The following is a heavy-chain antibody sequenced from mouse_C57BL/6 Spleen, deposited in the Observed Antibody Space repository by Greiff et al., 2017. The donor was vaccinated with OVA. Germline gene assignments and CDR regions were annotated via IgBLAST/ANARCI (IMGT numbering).Heavy chain of an antibody. CDR2: IDPENGDT. Sequence: EVQRVESGAELVRPGASVKLSCTASGFNIKDDYMHWVKQRPEQGLEWIGWIDPENGDTEYASKFQGKATITADTSSNTAYLQLSSLTSEDTGVYYCTKRNGYAWFAYWGQGTLVTVSA. CDR3: TKRNGYAWFAY. J-gene: IGHJ3*01. D-gene: IGHD2-2*01. CDR1: GFNIKDDY. V-gene: IGHV14-4*01.